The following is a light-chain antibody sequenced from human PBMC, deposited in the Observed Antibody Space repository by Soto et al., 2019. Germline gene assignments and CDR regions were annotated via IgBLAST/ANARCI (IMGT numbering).Light chain of an antibody. J-gene: IGKJ1*01. Sequence: EIVMTQSPGTLSVSPGESATLSCRASQSVSSHLGWFQHRPGQVPRLLIYGASTRVPGIPARFSGSGSGTEFTLTISGLQSEDFAVYYCQQASNWPRTFGQGTKVDIK. V-gene: IGKV3-15*01. CDR1: QSVSSH. CDR3: QQASNWPRT. CDR2: GAS.